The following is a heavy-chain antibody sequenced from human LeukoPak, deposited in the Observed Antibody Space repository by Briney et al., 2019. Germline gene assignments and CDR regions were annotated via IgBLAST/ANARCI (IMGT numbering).Heavy chain of an antibody. J-gene: IGHJ5*02. D-gene: IGHD3-10*01. V-gene: IGHV3-23*01. CDR3: AKDPSTMVRGAPFDP. CDR1: GFTFSSYA. CDR2: ISGSGGST. Sequence: PGGSLRLSCAASGFTFSSYAMSWVRQAPGKGLEWVSAISGSGGSTYYADSVKGRFTISRDNSRNTLYLQMNGLRAEDTAVYYCAKDPSTMVRGAPFDPWGQGTWSPSPQ.